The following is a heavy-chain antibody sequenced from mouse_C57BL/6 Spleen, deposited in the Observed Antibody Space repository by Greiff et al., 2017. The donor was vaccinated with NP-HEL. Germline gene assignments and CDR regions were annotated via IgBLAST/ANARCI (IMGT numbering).Heavy chain of an antibody. V-gene: IGHV5-17*01. J-gene: IGHJ3*01. CDR1: GFTFSDYG. D-gene: IGHD2-4*01. CDR2: ISRGSSTI. Sequence: EVQVVESGGGLVKPGGSLKLSCAASGFTFSDYGMHWVRQAPEKGLEWVAYISRGSSTIYYADTVKGRFTISRDKAKNTLFLQMTSLRSEDTAVYYCANDYDWFDYWGQGTLVTVSA. CDR3: ANDYDWFDY.